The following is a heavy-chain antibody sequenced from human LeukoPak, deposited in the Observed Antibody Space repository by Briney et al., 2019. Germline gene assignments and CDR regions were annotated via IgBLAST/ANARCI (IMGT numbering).Heavy chain of an antibody. Sequence: GGSLRLSCAASGFTFSSYWMSWVRQAPGKGLEWVANIKQDGSEKYYVDSVKGRFTISRDNAKNSLYLQMNSLRAEDTAVYYCARDKLGGATIFDYWGQGTLVSVSS. V-gene: IGHV3-7*01. J-gene: IGHJ4*02. CDR3: ARDKLGGATIFDY. CDR1: GFTFSSYW. CDR2: IKQDGSEK. D-gene: IGHD1-26*01.